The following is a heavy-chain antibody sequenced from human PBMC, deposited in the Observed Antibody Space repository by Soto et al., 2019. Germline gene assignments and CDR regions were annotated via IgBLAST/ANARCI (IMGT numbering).Heavy chain of an antibody. CDR3: AKSSGATGRYFDY. J-gene: IGHJ4*02. CDR2: ISGSGGST. V-gene: IGHV3-23*01. D-gene: IGHD1-26*01. Sequence: GGALRLSCAASGFTLSSYAMSWVRQAPGKGLEWVSAISGSGGSTYYADSVKGRFTISRDNSKNTLYLQMNSLRAEDTAVYYRAKSSGATGRYFDYWGQGTLVTFSS. CDR1: GFTLSSYA.